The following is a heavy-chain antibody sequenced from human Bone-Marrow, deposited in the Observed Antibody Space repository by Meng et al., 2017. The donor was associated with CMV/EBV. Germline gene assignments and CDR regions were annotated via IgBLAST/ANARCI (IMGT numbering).Heavy chain of an antibody. Sequence: GESLKISCAASGFTFSSYWMHWVRQAPGKGLVWVSRINSDGSSTSYADSVKGRFTISRDNSKNTLYLQMNSLRAEDTAVYYCAKDYCSSTSCSSFQHWGQGALVTVSS. CDR3: AKDYCSSTSCSSFQH. D-gene: IGHD2-2*01. J-gene: IGHJ1*01. CDR1: GFTFSSYW. CDR2: INSDGSST. V-gene: IGHV3-74*01.